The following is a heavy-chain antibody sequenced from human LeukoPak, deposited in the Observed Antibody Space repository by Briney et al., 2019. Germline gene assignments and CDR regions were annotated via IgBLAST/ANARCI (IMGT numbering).Heavy chain of an antibody. D-gene: IGHD3-22*01. J-gene: IGHJ4*02. V-gene: IGHV3-74*01. Sequence: GSLIPSCAASGFTFSSYWMHWVRQAPGKGLVWVSRINSDGSSTSYADSVKGRFTISRDNAKNTLYLQMNSLRAEDAAVYYCARASDSSGYYDYWGQGTLVTVSS. CDR2: INSDGSST. CDR1: GFTFSSYW. CDR3: ARASDSSGYYDY.